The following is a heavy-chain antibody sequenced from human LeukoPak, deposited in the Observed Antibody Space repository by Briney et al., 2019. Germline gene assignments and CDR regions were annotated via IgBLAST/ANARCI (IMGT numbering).Heavy chain of an antibody. CDR3: ARVRVKGQQQLVRFDY. J-gene: IGHJ4*02. V-gene: IGHV3-11*05. CDR2: ISSSSSYT. D-gene: IGHD6-13*01. Sequence: GGSLRLSCAASGFTFSNAWMSWVRQAPGKGLEWVSYISSSSSYTDYADSVKGRFTISRDNAKNSLYLQMNSLRAEDTAVYYCARVRVKGQQQLVRFDYWGQGTLVTVSS. CDR1: GFTFSNAW.